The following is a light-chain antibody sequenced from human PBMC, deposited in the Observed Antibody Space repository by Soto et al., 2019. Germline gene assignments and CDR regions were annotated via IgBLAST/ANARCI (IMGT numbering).Light chain of an antibody. Sequence: IVMTQSPPTLSVSPGERVTLSCRASLTVNNNLAWYQQKPGQAPRLLISYASTRATGIPARFSGSGSGKEFTLAISDLQPEDSAVYYCQQYNNWHPGATFGPGTKVDIK. CDR1: LTVNNN. CDR3: QQYNNWHPGAT. CDR2: YAS. J-gene: IGKJ3*01. V-gene: IGKV3-15*01.